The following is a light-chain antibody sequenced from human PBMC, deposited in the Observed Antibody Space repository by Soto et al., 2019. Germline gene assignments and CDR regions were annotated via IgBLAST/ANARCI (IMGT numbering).Light chain of an antibody. CDR3: QQLKSFPLT. Sequence: DIQLTQSPSFLSASIGDRVTITCRASQGIISFLAWYQQKPGKAPKLLIYAASALQSGVPSRFSGSGSGTEFTLTISSLQPEDFATFYCQQLKSFPLTFGGGTKVEIK. V-gene: IGKV1-9*01. CDR2: AAS. CDR1: QGIISF. J-gene: IGKJ4*01.